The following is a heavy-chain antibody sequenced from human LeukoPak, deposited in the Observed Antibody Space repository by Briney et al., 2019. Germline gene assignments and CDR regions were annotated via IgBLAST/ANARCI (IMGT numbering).Heavy chain of an antibody. CDR1: GGTFSSYA. CDR3: ARVSIAAAFNWFDP. Sequence: SAKVSCKASGGTFSSYAISWVRQAPGQGLEWMGRIIPIFGTANYAQKFQGRVTITTDESTSTAYMELSSLRSEDTAVYYCARVSIAAAFNWFDPWGQGTLVTVSS. V-gene: IGHV1-69*05. J-gene: IGHJ5*02. D-gene: IGHD6-13*01. CDR2: IIPIFGTA.